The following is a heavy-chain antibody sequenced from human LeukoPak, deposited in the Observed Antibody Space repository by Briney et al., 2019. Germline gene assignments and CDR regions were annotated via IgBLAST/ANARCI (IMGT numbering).Heavy chain of an antibody. CDR2: IWYDGSNK. Sequence: QPGRSLRLSCAASGFTFSSYGMHWVRQAPGKGLEWVAVIWYDGSNKYYADPVKGRFTISRDNSKNTLYLQMNSLRAEDTAVYYCARNHYGDSAGNDAFDIWGQGTMVTVSS. J-gene: IGHJ3*02. CDR1: GFTFSSYG. V-gene: IGHV3-33*01. D-gene: IGHD4-17*01. CDR3: ARNHYGDSAGNDAFDI.